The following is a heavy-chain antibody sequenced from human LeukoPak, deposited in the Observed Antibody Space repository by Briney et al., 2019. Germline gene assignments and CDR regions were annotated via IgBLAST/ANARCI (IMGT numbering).Heavy chain of an antibody. Sequence: SETLSLTCIVSGGSISSISSNNYHWGWIRQPPGKGLEGIGSIYYSGSTYYNPSLKSRVTISVDTSKNQFSLKLSSVTAADTALYYCAREMGVVTAHGIDVWGQGTTVTVPS. V-gene: IGHV4-39*02. CDR1: GGSISSISSNNYH. CDR2: IYYSGST. J-gene: IGHJ6*02. D-gene: IGHD4-23*01. CDR3: AREMGVVTAHGIDV.